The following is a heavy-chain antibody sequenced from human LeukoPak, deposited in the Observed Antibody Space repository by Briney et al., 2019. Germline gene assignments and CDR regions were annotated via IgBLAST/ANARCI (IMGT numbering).Heavy chain of an antibody. Sequence: PGGSLRLSCAASGFTFSSYGMHWVRQAPGKGLEWVAFIRYDGSNKYYADSVKGRFTISRDNSKNTLYLQMNSLRAEDTAVYYCAKDGSGEYQLLPYYYYGMDVWGQGTTVTVSS. V-gene: IGHV3-30*02. D-gene: IGHD2-2*01. CDR3: AKDGSGEYQLLPYYYYGMDV. CDR2: IRYDGSNK. CDR1: GFTFSSYG. J-gene: IGHJ6*02.